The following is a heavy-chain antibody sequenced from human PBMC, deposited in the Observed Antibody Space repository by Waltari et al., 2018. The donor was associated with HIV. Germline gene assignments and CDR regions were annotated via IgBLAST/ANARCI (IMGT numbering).Heavy chain of an antibody. J-gene: IGHJ4*02. V-gene: IGHV3-49*03. CDR2: SRSKAYGGTT. Sequence: EVQLVESGGDLVQPGRSLRLSCTASGFTFGDYVMSWFRQAPGKGLEWVGFSRSKAYGGTTEYAASVKGRLTISRDDSKSIAYLQMNSLKTEDTAVYYCTRDGLYYDFWSGYPGYWGQGTLVTVSS. D-gene: IGHD3-3*01. CDR3: TRDGLYYDFWSGYPGY. CDR1: GFTFGDYV.